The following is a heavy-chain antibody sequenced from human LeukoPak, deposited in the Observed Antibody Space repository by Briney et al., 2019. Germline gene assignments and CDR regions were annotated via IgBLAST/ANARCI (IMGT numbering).Heavy chain of an antibody. V-gene: IGHV1-8*01. D-gene: IGHD3-10*01. CDR3: ARGNFAYGSGSVSFDP. Sequence: ASVKVSCKASGYTFTSYDINWVRQATGQGLEWMGWMNPNSGNTGYAQKFQGRVTMTRNTSISTAYMELSSLRSEDTAVYYCARGNFAYGSGSVSFDPWGQGTLVTVSS. J-gene: IGHJ5*02. CDR1: GYTFTSYD. CDR2: MNPNSGNT.